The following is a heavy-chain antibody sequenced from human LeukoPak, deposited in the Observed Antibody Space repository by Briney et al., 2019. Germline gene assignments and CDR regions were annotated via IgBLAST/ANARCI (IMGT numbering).Heavy chain of an antibody. V-gene: IGHV4-34*01. J-gene: IGHJ5*02. CDR1: GGSFSGYY. D-gene: IGHD5-24*01. Sequence: SETLSLTCTVYGGSFSGYYWSWIRQPPGKGLEWIGEINHSGSTNYNPSLKSRVTISVDTSKNQFSLKLSSVTAADTAVYYCARGEMANWFDPWGQGTLVTVSS. CDR3: ARGEMANWFDP. CDR2: INHSGST.